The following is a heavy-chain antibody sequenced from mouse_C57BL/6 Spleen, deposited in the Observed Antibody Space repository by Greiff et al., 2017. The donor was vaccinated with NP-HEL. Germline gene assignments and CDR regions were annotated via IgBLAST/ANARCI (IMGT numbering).Heavy chain of an antibody. J-gene: IGHJ3*01. V-gene: IGHV1-26*01. D-gene: IGHD1-1*01. CDR2: INPNNGGT. CDR3: ARGYYYGSTSFAY. CDR1: GYTFTDYY. Sequence: VQLQQSGPELVKPGASVKISCKASGYTFTDYYMNWVKQSHGKSLEWIGDINPNNGGTSYNQKFKGKATLTVDKSSSTAYMELRSLTSEDSAVYYCARGYYYGSTSFAYWGQGTLVTVSA.